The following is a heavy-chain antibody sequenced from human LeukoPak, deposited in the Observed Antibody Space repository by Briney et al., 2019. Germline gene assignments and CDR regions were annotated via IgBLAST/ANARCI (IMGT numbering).Heavy chain of an antibody. CDR3: VAGDWGARDSFDL. D-gene: IGHD2-21*02. CDR2: INQDGSQK. Sequence: GGSLRLSCAASGFTFSIYWMSWVRQAPGKGLEWVANINQDGSQKYYVDSVKGRFTISRDNAKTSFFLQMSSLRAEVRSVYCRVAGDWGARDSFDLWGRGTMVTVSS. V-gene: IGHV3-7*01. J-gene: IGHJ3*01. CDR1: GFTFSIYW.